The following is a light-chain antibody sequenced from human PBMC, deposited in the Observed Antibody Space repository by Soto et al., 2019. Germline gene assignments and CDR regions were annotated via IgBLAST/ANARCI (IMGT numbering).Light chain of an antibody. CDR3: QSWDSSTLI. CDR1: ELGDEF. Sequence: SYELTQPPSVSVSPGQTASIACSGDELGDEFVCWYQQKSGQSPVLVIYQDTKRPPGSPERFSGSNSGNTATLTISGTQAMDEAVYYCQSWDSSTLIFGGGTKVTVL. V-gene: IGLV3-1*01. J-gene: IGLJ2*01. CDR2: QDT.